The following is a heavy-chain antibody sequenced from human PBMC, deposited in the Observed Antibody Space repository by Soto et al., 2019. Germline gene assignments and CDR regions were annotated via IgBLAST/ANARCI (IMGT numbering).Heavy chain of an antibody. CDR2: IHYSGNT. D-gene: IGHD2-21*01. CDR3: ARATYCGGDCYDN. V-gene: IGHV4-59*01. CDR1: GGSISTYY. Sequence: PSETLSLTCSVSGGSISTYYWSWIRQPPGKGLEYIGFIHYSGNTNYNPSLKSRVTISVDTSKNQFSLKLTYMTAADTAVYYCARATYCGGDCYDNWGQGTLVTVSS. J-gene: IGHJ4*02.